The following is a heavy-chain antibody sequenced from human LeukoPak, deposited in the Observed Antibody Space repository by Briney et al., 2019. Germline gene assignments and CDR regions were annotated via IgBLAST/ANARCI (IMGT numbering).Heavy chain of an antibody. V-gene: IGHV4-59*01. J-gene: IGHJ4*02. D-gene: IGHD5-18*01. CDR2: IYNSGT. Sequence: PSETLSITCTVSGGSISSYYWSWIRQPPGKGLEWIGYIYNSGTNYNPSLKSRVTISVDTSKKQFSLKLSSLTAADTAVYYCARGGYSYGDYCDYWGQGALVTVSS. CDR1: GGSISSYY. CDR3: ARGGYSYGDYCDY.